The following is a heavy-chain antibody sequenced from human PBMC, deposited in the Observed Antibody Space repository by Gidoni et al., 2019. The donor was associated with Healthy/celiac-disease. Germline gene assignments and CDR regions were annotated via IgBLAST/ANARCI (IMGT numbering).Heavy chain of an antibody. Sequence: QVQLVESGGGVVQPGRALRLSWAASGFTFSSYAMHGGRQAPGKGLEWVAVISYDGSNKYYADSVKGRFTISRDNSKNTLYLQMNSLRAEDTAVYYCARGPTSYYDSSGYRLHTTVFDYWGQGTLVTVSS. J-gene: IGHJ4*02. CDR1: GFTFSSYA. V-gene: IGHV3-30-3*01. CDR3: ARGPTSYYDSSGYRLHTTVFDY. D-gene: IGHD3-22*01. CDR2: ISYDGSNK.